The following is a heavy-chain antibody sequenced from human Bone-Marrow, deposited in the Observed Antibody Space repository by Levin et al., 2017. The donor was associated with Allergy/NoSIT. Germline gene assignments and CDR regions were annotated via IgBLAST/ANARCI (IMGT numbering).Heavy chain of an antibody. D-gene: IGHD2-2*01. Sequence: GESLKISCAASGFTFSSYDMHWVRQATGRGLEWVSAIGTAADSYYSGSVKGRFTVSRDNAKNSFYLQMNSLRAGATAVYYCARVALTRYSTSSSCSDSGYYFDYWGQGTLVTVSS. V-gene: IGHV3-13*04. J-gene: IGHJ4*02. CDR1: GFTFSSYD. CDR2: IGTAADS. CDR3: ARVALTRYSTSSSCSDSGYYFDY.